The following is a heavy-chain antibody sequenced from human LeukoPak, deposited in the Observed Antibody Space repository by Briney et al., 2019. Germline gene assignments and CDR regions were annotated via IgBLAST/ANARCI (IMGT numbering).Heavy chain of an antibody. Sequence: SETLSLTCAVYGGSFSGYYWSWIRQPPGKGLEWIGEINHSGSTNYNPSLKSRVTISVDTSKNQFSLELSSVTAADTAVYYCARVTAMATGDAFDIWGQGTMVTVSS. V-gene: IGHV4-34*01. CDR3: ARVTAMATGDAFDI. CDR2: INHSGST. CDR1: GGSFSGYY. D-gene: IGHD5-18*01. J-gene: IGHJ3*02.